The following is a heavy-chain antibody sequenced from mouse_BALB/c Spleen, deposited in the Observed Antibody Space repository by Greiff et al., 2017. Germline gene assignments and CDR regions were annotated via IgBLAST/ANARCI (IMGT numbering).Heavy chain of an antibody. J-gene: IGHJ2*01. V-gene: IGHV1-54*01. CDR3: ARDGGNCFDY. CDR2: INPGSGGT. CDR1: GYAFTNYL. Sequence: QVQLQQSGAELVRPGTSVKVSCKASGYAFTNYLIEWVKQRPGQGLEWIGVINPGSGGTNYNEKFKGKATLTADKSSSTAYMQLSSLTSDDSAVYFCARDGGNCFDYWGQGTTLTVSS. D-gene: IGHD2-3*01.